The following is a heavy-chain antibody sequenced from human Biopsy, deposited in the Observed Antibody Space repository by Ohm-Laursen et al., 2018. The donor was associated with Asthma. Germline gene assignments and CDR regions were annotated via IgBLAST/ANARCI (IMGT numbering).Heavy chain of an antibody. J-gene: IGHJ4*02. CDR2: ITGSGGGT. D-gene: IGHD6-13*01. CDR3: AKHQLVRCLDY. Sequence: SLRLSCSAAGFTFSNFAMNWVRQAPGKGLEWVSGITGSGGGTYYADSVKARFTVSRDNSKNTLYLQISSLRAEDTAVYYCAKHQLVRCLDYWGQGTLVTVSS. V-gene: IGHV3-23*01. CDR1: GFTFSNFA.